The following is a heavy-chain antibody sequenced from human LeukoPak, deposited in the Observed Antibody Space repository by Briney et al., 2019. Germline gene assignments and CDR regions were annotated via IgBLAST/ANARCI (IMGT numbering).Heavy chain of an antibody. Sequence: SETLSLTCTVSGGSISSYYWSCIRQPPGKGLEWIGYIYYSGSTNYNPSLKSRVTISVDTSKNQFSLKLSSVTAADTAVYYCARGVTRGSIYFDYWGQGTLVTVSS. D-gene: IGHD2-21*02. J-gene: IGHJ4*02. CDR2: IYYSGST. CDR3: ARGVTRGSIYFDY. CDR1: GGSISSYY. V-gene: IGHV4-59*01.